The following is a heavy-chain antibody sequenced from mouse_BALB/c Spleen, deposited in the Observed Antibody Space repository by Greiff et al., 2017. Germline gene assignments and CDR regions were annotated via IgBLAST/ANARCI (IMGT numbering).Heavy chain of an antibody. D-gene: IGHD4-1*01. J-gene: IGHJ3*01. CDR2: ISYSGST. CDR1: GDSFTSGY. Sequence: EVKLQESGPSLVKPSQTLSLTCSVTGDSFTSGYWNWIRKFPGNKLEYMGYISYSGSTYYNPSLKSRITITRDTSKNQYYLQLNSVTTEDTATYYCAGTGRGWLAYWGQGTLVTVSA. V-gene: IGHV3-8*02. CDR3: AGTGRGWLAY.